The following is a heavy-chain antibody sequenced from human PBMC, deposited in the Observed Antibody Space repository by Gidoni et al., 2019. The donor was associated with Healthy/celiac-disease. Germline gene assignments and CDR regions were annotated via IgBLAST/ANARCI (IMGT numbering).Heavy chain of an antibody. CDR2: IYYSGST. J-gene: IGHJ1*01. CDR3: ARDYYDSSDSGYFQH. V-gene: IGHV4-59*01. D-gene: IGHD3-22*01. Sequence: QVQLQESGQGLVKHSETLSLTCTVSDGSISGYYWSWIRQPPGKGLEWIGYIYYSGSTNYNPSLKSRVTISVDTSKNQFSLKLSSVTAADTAVYYCARDYYDSSDSGYFQHWGQGTLVTVSS. CDR1: DGSISGYY.